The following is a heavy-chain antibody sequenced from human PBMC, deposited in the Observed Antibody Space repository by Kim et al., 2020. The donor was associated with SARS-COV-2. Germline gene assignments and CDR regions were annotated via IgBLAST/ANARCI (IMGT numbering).Heavy chain of an antibody. V-gene: IGHV4-31*03. D-gene: IGHD3-22*01. CDR3: ARASITIIVVQAFDI. J-gene: IGHJ3*02. CDR2: IYYSGST. Sequence: SETLSLTCTVSGGSISSGGYYWSWIRQDPGKGLEWIGYIYYSGSTYYNPSLKSRVTLSVDTSKNQFSLKLSSVTAADTAVYYCARASITIIVVQAFDIWGQGTMVTVSS. CDR1: GGSISSGGYY.